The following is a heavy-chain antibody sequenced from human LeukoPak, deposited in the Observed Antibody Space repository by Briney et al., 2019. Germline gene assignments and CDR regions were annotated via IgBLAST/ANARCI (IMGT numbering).Heavy chain of an antibody. Sequence: SETLSLTCAVYGGSFSGYYWSWIRQPPGKGLEWIGEINHSGSTNYNPSLKSRVTISVDTSKNQFSLKLSSVTAADTAVYYCARGHYDSSGYYYRILYCFDYWGQGTLVTVSS. CDR3: ARGHYDSSGYYYRILYCFDY. D-gene: IGHD3-22*01. CDR1: GGSFSGYY. CDR2: INHSGST. V-gene: IGHV4-34*01. J-gene: IGHJ4*02.